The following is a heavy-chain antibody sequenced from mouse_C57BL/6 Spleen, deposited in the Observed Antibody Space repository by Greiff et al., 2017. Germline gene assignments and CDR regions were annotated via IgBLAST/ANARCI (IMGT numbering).Heavy chain of an antibody. CDR3: ASLYYSNFFYAMDD. D-gene: IGHD2-5*01. CDR1: GYAFSSSW. CDR2: IYPGDGDT. J-gene: IGHJ4*01. Sequence: VKLMESGPELVKPGASVKISCTASGYAFSSSWMNWVKQRPGKGLEWIGRIYPGDGDTNYNGKFKGKATLTADKSSSTAYMQLSSLTSEDSAVYFCASLYYSNFFYAMDDWGKGTSVTVSS. V-gene: IGHV1-82*01.